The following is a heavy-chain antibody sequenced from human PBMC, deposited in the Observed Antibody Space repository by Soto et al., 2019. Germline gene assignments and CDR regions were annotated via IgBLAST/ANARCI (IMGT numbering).Heavy chain of an antibody. D-gene: IGHD3-3*01. CDR3: ARQYYDFWSGYQQNWFDP. V-gene: IGHV5-51*01. J-gene: IGHJ5*02. Sequence: GESLKISCKGSGYSFTSYWIGWVRQMPGKGLEWMGIIYPGDSDTRYSPSFQGQVTISADKSISTAYLQWSSLKASDTAMYYCARQYYDFWSGYQQNWFDPLGQGTLVTVS. CDR1: GYSFTSYW. CDR2: IYPGDSDT.